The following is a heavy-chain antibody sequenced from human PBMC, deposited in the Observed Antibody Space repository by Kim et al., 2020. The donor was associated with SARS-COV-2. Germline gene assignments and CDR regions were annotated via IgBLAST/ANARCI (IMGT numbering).Heavy chain of an antibody. CDR2: FDPEDAET. Sequence: ASVKVSCKVSGYTLIELSMHWVRQAPGKGLEWMGGFDPEDAETIYAQKFQGRVTMTEDTSTDTAYMELSSLRSEDTAVYYCATGPVITLRPNDWFDPWGQGTLV. J-gene: IGHJ5*02. D-gene: IGHD3-22*01. CDR3: ATGPVITLRPNDWFDP. V-gene: IGHV1-24*01. CDR1: GYTLIELS.